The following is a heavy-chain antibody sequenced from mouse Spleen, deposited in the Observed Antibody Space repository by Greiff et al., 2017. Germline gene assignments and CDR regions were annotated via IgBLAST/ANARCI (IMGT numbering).Heavy chain of an antibody. CDR1: GFTFSSYA. V-gene: IGHV5-9-1*01. CDR3: ARRFYDYDDGTAYYYAMDY. J-gene: IGHJ4*01. CDR2: ISSGGSYT. D-gene: IGHD2-4*01. Sequence: DVMLVESGGGLVKPGGSLKLSCAASGFTFSSYAMSWVRQTPEKRLGWVATISSGGSYTYYPDSVKGRFTISRDNAKNTLYLQMSSLRSEDTAMYYCARRFYDYDDGTAYYYAMDYWGQGTSVTVSS.